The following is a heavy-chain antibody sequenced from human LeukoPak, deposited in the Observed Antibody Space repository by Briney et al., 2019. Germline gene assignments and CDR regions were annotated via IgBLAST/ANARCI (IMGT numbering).Heavy chain of an antibody. J-gene: IGHJ3*02. CDR3: ASSLDPDTAMVEAFDI. Sequence: SETLSLTCTVSGGSISSSSYYWGWIRQPPGKGLEWIGSIYYSGSTYYNPSLKSPVTISVDTSKNQFSLKLSSVTAADTAVYYCASSLDPDTAMVEAFDIWGQGTMVTVSS. CDR2: IYYSGST. D-gene: IGHD5-18*01. V-gene: IGHV4-39*07. CDR1: GGSISSSSYY.